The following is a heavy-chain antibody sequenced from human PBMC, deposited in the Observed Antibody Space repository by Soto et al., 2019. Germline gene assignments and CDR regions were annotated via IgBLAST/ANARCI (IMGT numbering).Heavy chain of an antibody. CDR3: ARVSSIAARRSFDS. J-gene: IGHJ4*02. V-gene: IGHV1-8*01. CDR1: GYTFTSHD. D-gene: IGHD6-6*01. Sequence: QVQLVQSGTEVKTPGASVKVSCKASGYTFTSHDINWVRQATGQGLEWMGWLNPYNGKTAYAQTFQGRVTMTWNVTTGTVYLELSSLRSEDTAMYYCARVSSIAARRSFDSWGQGTLVTVSS. CDR2: LNPYNGKT.